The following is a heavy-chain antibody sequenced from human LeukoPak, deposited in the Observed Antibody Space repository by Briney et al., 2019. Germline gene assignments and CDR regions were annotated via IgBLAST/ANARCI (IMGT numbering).Heavy chain of an antibody. CDR3: ARDVLLSSSWYGVDL. J-gene: IGHJ5*02. Sequence: GGSLRLSCAASGFTFSSYGMHWVRQAPGKGLEWVAFIRYDGSNKYYADSVKGRFTISRDNSKNTLYLQMNSLRAEDTAVYYCARDVLLSSSWYGVDLWGQGTLVTVSS. D-gene: IGHD6-13*01. CDR2: IRYDGSNK. V-gene: IGHV3-30*02. CDR1: GFTFSSYG.